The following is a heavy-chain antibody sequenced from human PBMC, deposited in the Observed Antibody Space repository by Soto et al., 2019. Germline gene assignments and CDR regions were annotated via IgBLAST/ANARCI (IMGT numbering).Heavy chain of an antibody. Sequence: HPXGSLRLTSAASRLTFSDYTMGWVRQAPGKGLEWVSGISASGGSTYYADSVKGRFTISRDNSKNTVYLQMDSLRVEDTAVYYCARDGLNGEGLLPLWALNDWGQGTLVTVSS. J-gene: IGHJ4*02. V-gene: IGHV3-23*01. CDR3: ARDGLNGEGLLPLWALND. D-gene: IGHD2-21*02. CDR2: ISASGGST. CDR1: RLTFSDYT.